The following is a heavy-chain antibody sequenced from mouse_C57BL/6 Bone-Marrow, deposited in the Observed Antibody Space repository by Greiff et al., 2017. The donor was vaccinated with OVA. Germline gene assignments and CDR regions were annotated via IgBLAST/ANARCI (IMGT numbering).Heavy chain of an antibody. CDR2: IYPGDGDT. D-gene: IGHD1-1*01. CDR1: GYAFSSSW. CDR3: ARKGGFITTGFDY. J-gene: IGHJ2*01. Sequence: VQLQQSGPELVKPGASVKISCKASGYAFSSSWMNWVKQRPGKGLEWIGRIYPGDGDTNYNGKFKGKATLTADKSSSTAYMQLSSLTSEDSAVYFCARKGGFITTGFDYWGQGTTLTVSS. V-gene: IGHV1-82*01.